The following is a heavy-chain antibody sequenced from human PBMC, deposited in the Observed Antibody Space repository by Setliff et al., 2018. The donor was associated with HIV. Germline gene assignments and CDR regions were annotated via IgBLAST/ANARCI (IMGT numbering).Heavy chain of an antibody. CDR1: DDSVSTIGYH. Sequence: SETLSLTCTVSDDSVSTIGYHWAWIRQVPGRGLEWIGSISYSGATYYNPSLRSRVSISVDTSRNQFSLRLTSVTAADTSVYYCARDSTMIREGTDPWGQGTLVTVSS. D-gene: IGHD5-18*01. J-gene: IGHJ5*02. CDR3: ARDSTMIREGTDP. V-gene: IGHV4-39*01. CDR2: ISYSGAT.